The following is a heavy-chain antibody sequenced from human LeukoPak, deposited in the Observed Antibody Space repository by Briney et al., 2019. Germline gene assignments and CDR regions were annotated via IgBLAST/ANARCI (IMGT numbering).Heavy chain of an antibody. CDR2: IYYSGST. V-gene: IGHV4-39*07. CDR1: GGSISSSSYY. CDR3: ARHRWEPFFDSSGYYYDV. D-gene: IGHD3-22*01. J-gene: IGHJ4*02. Sequence: PSETLSLTCTVSGGSISSSSYYWGWIRQPPGKGLEWIGSIYYSGSTNYNPSLKSRVTISVDTSKNQFSLKLSSVTAADTAVYYCARHRWEPFFDSSGYYYDVWGQGTLVTVSS.